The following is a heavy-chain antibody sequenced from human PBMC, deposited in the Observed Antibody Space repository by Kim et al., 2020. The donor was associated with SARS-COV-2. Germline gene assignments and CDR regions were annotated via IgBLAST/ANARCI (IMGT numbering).Heavy chain of an antibody. V-gene: IGHV4-34*01. CDR2: INHSGST. CDR3: AGRYDFWSGYPPYYGMDV. J-gene: IGHJ6*02. CDR1: GGSFSGYY. Sequence: SETLSLTCAVYGGSFSGYYWSWIRQPPGKGLEWIGEINHSGSTNYNPSLKSRVTISVDTSKNQFSLKLSSVTAADTAEYYCAGRYDFWSGYPPYYGMDVWGQGTTVTVSS. D-gene: IGHD3-3*01.